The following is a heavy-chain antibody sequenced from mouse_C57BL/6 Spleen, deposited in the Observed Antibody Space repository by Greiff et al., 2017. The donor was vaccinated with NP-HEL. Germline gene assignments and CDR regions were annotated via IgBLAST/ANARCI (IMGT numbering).Heavy chain of an antibody. CDR2: INPNNGGT. D-gene: IGHD2-1*01. J-gene: IGHJ4*01. CDR1: GYTFTDYY. Sequence: VQLQQSGPELVKPGASVKISCKASGYTFTDYYMNWVKQSHGKSLEWIGDINPNNGGTSYNQKFKGKATLTVDKSSSTAYMELRSLTSEDSAVYDCARVPANGVYYFDYWGQGTSVTVSS. CDR3: ARVPANGVYYFDY. V-gene: IGHV1-26*01.